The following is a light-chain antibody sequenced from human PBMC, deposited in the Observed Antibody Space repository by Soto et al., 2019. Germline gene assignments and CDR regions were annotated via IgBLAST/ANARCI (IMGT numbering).Light chain of an antibody. CDR3: QQYDGSPRT. J-gene: IGKJ1*01. CDR2: AIS. CDR1: HSISSSY. Sequence: ENVLTQSPGTLSLSPGQRATLSCRASHSISSSYLAWYQQKPGQAPRLIIYAISDRATGVPDRFRGSGSGTDFTLTITRLEPEDFAVYFCQQYDGSPRTFGQGTKVDIK. V-gene: IGKV3-20*01.